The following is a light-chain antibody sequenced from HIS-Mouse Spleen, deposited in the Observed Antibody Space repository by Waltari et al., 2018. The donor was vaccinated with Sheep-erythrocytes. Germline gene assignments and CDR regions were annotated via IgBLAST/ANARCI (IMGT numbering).Light chain of an antibody. V-gene: IGLV2-11*02. Sequence: QSALTQPRSVSGSPGQSVTISCTGTSSDVGGYNYVSWYQQHQGKAPKLLIYDVSNRPSGVPVRFSGSKSGNTASLTISALQAEDEADYYCCSYAGSYNHVFATGTKVTVL. CDR2: DVS. CDR3: CSYAGSYNHV. CDR1: SSDVGGYNY. J-gene: IGLJ1*01.